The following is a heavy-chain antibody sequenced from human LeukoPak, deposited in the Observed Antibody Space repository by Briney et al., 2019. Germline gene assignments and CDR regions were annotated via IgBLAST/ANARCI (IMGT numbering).Heavy chain of an antibody. D-gene: IGHD4-11*01. CDR1: GYTFTSYD. Sequence: ASVKVSCKASGYTFTSYDINWVRQATGQGLGWMGWMNPNSGNTGYAQKFQGRVTMTRNTSISTAYMELSSLRSEDTAVYYCARFGSNYYYYYGMDVWGQGTTVTVSS. CDR3: ARFGSNYYYYYGMDV. CDR2: MNPNSGNT. J-gene: IGHJ6*02. V-gene: IGHV1-8*01.